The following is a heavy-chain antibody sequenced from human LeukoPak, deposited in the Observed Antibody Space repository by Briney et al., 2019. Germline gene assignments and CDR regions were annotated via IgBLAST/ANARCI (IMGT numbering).Heavy chain of an antibody. CDR3: ARELTMVRDAENLQH. D-gene: IGHD5-18*01. J-gene: IGHJ1*01. V-gene: IGHV3-21*01. CDR1: GFTFSSYS. CDR2: ISSSSSYI. Sequence: GGSLRLSCAASGFTFSSYSMNWVRQAPGKGLEWVSSISSSSSYIYYADSVKGRFTISRDNAKNSLYLQMNSLRAEDTAVYYCARELTMVRDAENLQHWGQGTLVTVSS.